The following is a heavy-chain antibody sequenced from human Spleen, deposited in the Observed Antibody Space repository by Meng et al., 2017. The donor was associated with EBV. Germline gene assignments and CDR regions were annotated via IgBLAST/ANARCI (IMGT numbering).Heavy chain of an antibody. J-gene: IGHJ4*02. Sequence: QVQLEQWGAGLLKPSEPLSLTCAVDGGSFTTYYWTWIRQPPGKGLEWIGEINHRGSAHYNPSLKSRLTISVDTSKKQFSLKLSPVTAADTAVYYCSRSLGAAGPDYWGQGTLVTVSS. D-gene: IGHD6-13*01. V-gene: IGHV4-34*01. CDR1: GGSFTTYY. CDR3: SRSLGAAGPDY. CDR2: INHRGSA.